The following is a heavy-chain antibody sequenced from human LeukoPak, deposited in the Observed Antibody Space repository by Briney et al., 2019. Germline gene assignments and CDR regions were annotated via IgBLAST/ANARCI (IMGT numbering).Heavy chain of an antibody. Sequence: GGSLRLSCAPSGFMLRGYGMHCVRQAPGRGLEWVAVIWYDGSYKYFAEPVKGRFSISRDNSKNTLNLQMNRLRAEDTAVYYCVRGPSGTSDAFDIWGQGTMVSVSS. CDR2: IWYDGSYK. V-gene: IGHV3-33*01. D-gene: IGHD1-26*01. J-gene: IGHJ3*02. CDR3: VRGPSGTSDAFDI. CDR1: GFMLRGYG.